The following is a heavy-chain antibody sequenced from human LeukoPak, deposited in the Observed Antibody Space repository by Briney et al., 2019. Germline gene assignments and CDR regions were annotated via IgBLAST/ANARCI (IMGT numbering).Heavy chain of an antibody. CDR3: ARGRHDPDSSAYYYGGVYYFDS. J-gene: IGHJ4*02. CDR2: INHSGSA. D-gene: IGHD3-22*01. CDR1: DGSFSGYY. Sequence: PSETLSLTCAVYDGSFSGYYWSWIRQPPGKGLEWIGEINHSGSAKSIPSLKGRVTISVATSKNQFYLDLSSATADDTAVYYCARGRHDPDSSAYYYGGVYYFDSWGQGTLVTVSS. V-gene: IGHV4-34*01.